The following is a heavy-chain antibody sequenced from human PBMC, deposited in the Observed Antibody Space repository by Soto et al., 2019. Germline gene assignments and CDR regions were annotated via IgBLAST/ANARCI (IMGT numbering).Heavy chain of an antibody. V-gene: IGHV4-39*01. CDR2: IYYSGST. CDR1: GGSISSSSYY. Sequence: SETLSLTCTVSGGSISSSSYYWGWILQPPGKGLEWIGSIYYSGSTYYNPSLKSRVTISVDTSKNQFSLKLSSVTAADTAVYYCARTDTQTQYYSSSSFDYWGQGTLVTVSS. J-gene: IGHJ4*02. D-gene: IGHD6-6*01. CDR3: ARTDTQTQYYSSSSFDY.